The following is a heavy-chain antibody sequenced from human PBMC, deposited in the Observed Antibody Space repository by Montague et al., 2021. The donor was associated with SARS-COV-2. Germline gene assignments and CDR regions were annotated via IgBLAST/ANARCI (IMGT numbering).Heavy chain of an antibody. Sequence: SETLSLTCTVSGGSISSYYWCWIRQPPGKGLEWIGYIYYSGSTNYNSSLKRRVTISVDTSKNQFSLTLSSVTAADTAVYYCARGLSRYSSGKTPCLHSEMDVWGQGTTVTVSS. CDR3: ARGLSRYSSGKTPCLHSEMDV. D-gene: IGHD6-19*01. V-gene: IGHV4-59*01. J-gene: IGHJ6*02. CDR1: GGSISSYY. CDR2: IYYSGST.